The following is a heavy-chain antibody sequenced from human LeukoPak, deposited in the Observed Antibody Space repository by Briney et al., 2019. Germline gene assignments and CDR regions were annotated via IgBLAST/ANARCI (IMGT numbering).Heavy chain of an antibody. CDR3: ARVPLDYDYVWGSFDY. V-gene: IGHV4-39*07. CDR2: IYYSGST. CDR1: GGSISSSSYY. J-gene: IGHJ4*02. Sequence: SETLSLTCTVSGGSISSSSYYWGWIRQPPGKGLEWIGSIYYSGSTYYNPSLKSRVTISVDTSKNQFSLKLSSVTAADTAVYYCARVPLDYDYVWGSFDYWGQGTLVTVSS. D-gene: IGHD3-16*01.